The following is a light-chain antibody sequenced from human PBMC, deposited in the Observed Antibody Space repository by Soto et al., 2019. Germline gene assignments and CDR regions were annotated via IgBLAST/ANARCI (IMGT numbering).Light chain of an antibody. J-gene: IGLJ3*02. Sequence: QSVLTQSPSASGSPGQSVTISCTGTSSDVGNYKYVSWYQQHPGKAPKLMIYEVSKRPSGVPVRFSGSKSGNTASLTVSGLQFEDEADYYCSLYAGSNLWVFGGGTQLPVL. CDR3: SLYAGSNLWV. V-gene: IGLV2-8*01. CDR2: EVS. CDR1: SSDVGNYKY.